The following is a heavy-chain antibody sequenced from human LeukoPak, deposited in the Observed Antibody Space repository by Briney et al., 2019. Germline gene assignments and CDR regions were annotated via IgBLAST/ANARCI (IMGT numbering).Heavy chain of an antibody. CDR1: GGSLSDCT. CDR3: ARDGLLTRTGMDV. CDR2: IIPMLGTA. D-gene: IGHD3/OR15-3a*01. J-gene: IGHJ6*03. V-gene: IGHV1-69*16. Sequence: ASVKVSCKASGGSLSDCTISWVRQAPGQGLEWMGGIIPMLGTAKYAQNFQGRVTITTDDSSSTVYMELSSLRFEDTASYFCARDGLLTRTGMDVWGKGTTVTVSS.